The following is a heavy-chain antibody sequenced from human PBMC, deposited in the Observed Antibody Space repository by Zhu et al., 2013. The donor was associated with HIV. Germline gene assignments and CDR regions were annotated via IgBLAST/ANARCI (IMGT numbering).Heavy chain of an antibody. CDR1: GYTFTSYY. CDR3: ASGKQLVDDYYYYYMDV. D-gene: IGHD6-6*01. CDR2: INPSGGST. J-gene: IGHJ6*03. Sequence: QVQLVQSGAEVKKPGASVKVSCKASGYTFTSYYMHWVRQAPGQGLEWMGIINPSGGSTSYAQKFQGRVTMTRDTSTSTVYMELSSLRSEDTAVYYCASGKQLVDDYYYYYMDVWGKGTTVTVSS. V-gene: IGHV1-46*01.